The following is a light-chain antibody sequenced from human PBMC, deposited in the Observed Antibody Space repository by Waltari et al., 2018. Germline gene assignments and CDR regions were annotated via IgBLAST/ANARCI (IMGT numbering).Light chain of an antibody. CDR2: WAS. J-gene: IGKJ4*01. CDR3: QQYYSTPLT. Sequence: DFVMTQSPDSLAVSLGERATINCKSSQSVLYSSNNKNYLAWYQQKPGQPPKLLIHWASTRESGVPDRFSGSGSGTDFTLTIISLQAEDVAVYYCQQYYSTPLTFGGGTKVEIK. CDR1: QSVLYSSNNKNY. V-gene: IGKV4-1*01.